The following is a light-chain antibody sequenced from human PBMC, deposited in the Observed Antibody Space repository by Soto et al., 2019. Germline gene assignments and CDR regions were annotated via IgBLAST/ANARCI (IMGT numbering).Light chain of an antibody. CDR1: QSVSSY. CDR3: QQRCNLPLMYT. CDR2: DAS. Sequence: EIVLTQSPATLSLSPGERATLSCRASQSVSSYLAWYQQKPGQAPRLLIYDASNKATGIPARFSGSGSGTDFTLTNSSLEPEDFAVYYGQQRCNLPLMYTFGQGTKLEIK. V-gene: IGKV3-11*01. J-gene: IGKJ2*01.